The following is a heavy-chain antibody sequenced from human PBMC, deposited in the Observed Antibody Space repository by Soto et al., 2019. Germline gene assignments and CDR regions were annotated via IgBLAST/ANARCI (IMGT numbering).Heavy chain of an antibody. Sequence: QITLKESGPTLVKPTQTLTLTCTFSGFSLSTSGVGVGWIRQPPGKALEWLALIYWDDDKRYSPSLKSRLTVTRDTTKNQVLLTITNMDPVDTATYYCGHLEAHGVDVWGQGTTVTVSS. J-gene: IGHJ6*02. CDR2: IYWDDDK. V-gene: IGHV2-5*02. CDR1: GFSLSTSGVG. D-gene: IGHD1-1*01. CDR3: GHLEAHGVDV.